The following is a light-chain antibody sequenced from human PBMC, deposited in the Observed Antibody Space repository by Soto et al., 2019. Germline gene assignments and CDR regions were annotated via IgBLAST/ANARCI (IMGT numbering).Light chain of an antibody. V-gene: IGLV2-8*01. CDR3: SSYAGSNFHVV. J-gene: IGLJ2*01. CDR2: EVS. CDR1: SSDVGGYNY. Sequence: QSALTQPPSASGSPGQSVTISCTGTSSDVGGYNYVSWYQQHPGKAPKLMIYEVSKRPSGVPDRFSGSKSGNTASLTVSGLQAEYEADYYCSSYAGSNFHVVFGGGTKLTVL.